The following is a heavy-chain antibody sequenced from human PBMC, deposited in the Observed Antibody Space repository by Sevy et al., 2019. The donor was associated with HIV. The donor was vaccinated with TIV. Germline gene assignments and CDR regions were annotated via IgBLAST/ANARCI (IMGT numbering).Heavy chain of an antibody. V-gene: IGHV5-51*01. J-gene: IGHJ3*01. Sequence: GDSLKISCKGSGYSVTSYWIGWVRQMPGKGLEWMGIIYPGDSDTRYSPSFQGQVTISADKSISTAYLQWSSLKASDTAMYYCARQGRHYYDSSGYYFVEPWGQGTMVTVSS. CDR1: GYSVTSYW. D-gene: IGHD3-22*01. CDR3: ARQGRHYYDSSGYYFVEP. CDR2: IYPGDSDT.